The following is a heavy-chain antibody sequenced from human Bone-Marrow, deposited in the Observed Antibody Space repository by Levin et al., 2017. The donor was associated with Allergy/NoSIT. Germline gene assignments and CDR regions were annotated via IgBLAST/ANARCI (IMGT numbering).Heavy chain of an antibody. CDR1: GDSISASS. CDR2: IQNSGST. J-gene: IGHJ5*02. CDR3: ARLTECFGGACYSYGWLDP. D-gene: IGHD2-15*01. V-gene: IGHV4-4*08. Sequence: PSETLSLTCSVSGDSISASSWTWIRHPPGLGLEWIGHIQNSGSTYYNPSLESRVAISVDTSKNQVSLRLNSVTAADTAVYFCARLTECFGGACYSYGWLDPWGQGLLVTVSS.